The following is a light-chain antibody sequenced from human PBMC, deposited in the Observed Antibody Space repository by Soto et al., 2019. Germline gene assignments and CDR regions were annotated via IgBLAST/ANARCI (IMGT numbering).Light chain of an antibody. J-gene: IGKJ2*01. CDR2: AAS. V-gene: IGKV1-39*01. CDR1: LSISNY. Sequence: DLQMTQSPSSLSAFVGDRVTVTCRASLSISNYLSWFQQKPGQAPKLLIYAASTLQKGVPSRFSGSGSGADFTLTISNLQPDDFATYYCHQTFFAPYTFGQGTKLEIK. CDR3: HQTFFAPYT.